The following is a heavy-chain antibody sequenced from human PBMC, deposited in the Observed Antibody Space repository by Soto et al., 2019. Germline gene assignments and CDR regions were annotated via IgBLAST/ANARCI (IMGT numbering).Heavy chain of an antibody. Sequence: QVQLVQSGAEVKKPGASVKVSCKGSGYTFASHGISWVRQAPGQGLEWMGWISADNSNRNYAEKFQGRVTMTTDTSTSTAYLEVRSLRSDDTAVYYCARDAWQQCPGDYCGQGPLVTVSS. J-gene: IGHJ4*02. D-gene: IGHD2-2*01. CDR1: GYTFASHG. V-gene: IGHV1-18*01. CDR2: ISADNSNR. CDR3: ARDAWQQCPGDY.